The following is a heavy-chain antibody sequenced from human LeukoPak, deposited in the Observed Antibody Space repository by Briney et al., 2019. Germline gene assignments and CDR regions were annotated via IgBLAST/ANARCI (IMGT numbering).Heavy chain of an antibody. D-gene: IGHD7-27*01. J-gene: IGHJ2*01. V-gene: IGHV4-39*01. CDR1: GGSISSSSYY. CDR3: ARRIDWGSGFDL. Sequence: SETLSLTCTVSGGSISSSSYYWGWIRQPPGKGLEWIGSIYYSGSTYYNPSLKSRVTISVDTSKNQFSLKLSSVTAADTAVYYCARRIDWGSGFDLWGRGTLVTVSS. CDR2: IYYSGST.